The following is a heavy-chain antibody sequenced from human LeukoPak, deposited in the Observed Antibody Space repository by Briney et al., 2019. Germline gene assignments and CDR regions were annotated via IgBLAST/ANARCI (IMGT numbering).Heavy chain of an antibody. D-gene: IGHD2/OR15-2a*01. J-gene: IGHJ4*02. Sequence: ASEKVSCKASGYTFTCYDINWVRQATGQGLEWMGWMNPNSRNTGYAQKFQGRVTMTRNTSISTAYMELSSLRSEDTAVYYCARGRERGTTYDYWGQGTLVTVSS. CDR1: GYTFTCYD. CDR3: ARGRERGTTYDY. V-gene: IGHV1-8*01. CDR2: MNPNSRNT.